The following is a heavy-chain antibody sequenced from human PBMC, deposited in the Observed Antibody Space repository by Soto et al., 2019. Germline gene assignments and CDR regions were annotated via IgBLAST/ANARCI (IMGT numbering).Heavy chain of an antibody. Sequence: GGSLRLSCAASGFTFSDHHMDWVRQAPGKGLEWVGRTRNKANSYTTEYAASVKGRFTISRDDSKNSLYLQMNSLKTEDTAVYYCARKFGKSSGYYPTDYWGQGTLVTVSS. D-gene: IGHD3-22*01. CDR2: TRNKANSYTT. J-gene: IGHJ4*02. CDR1: GFTFSDHH. V-gene: IGHV3-72*01. CDR3: ARKFGKSSGYYPTDY.